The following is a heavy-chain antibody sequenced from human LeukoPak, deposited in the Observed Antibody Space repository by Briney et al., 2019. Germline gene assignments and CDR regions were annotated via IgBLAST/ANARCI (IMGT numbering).Heavy chain of an antibody. Sequence: ASVKVSCKASGYTFTDYYIHWVRQAPGQGLEWMGWINPNSGGTNYAQKFQGRVTMTRDTSINTAYMELSRLRSDDAAVYSCAGGITTRHFYNGMDVWGQGTTVTVSS. D-gene: IGHD3-22*01. CDR2: INPNSGGT. J-gene: IGHJ6*02. CDR3: AGGITTRHFYNGMDV. V-gene: IGHV1-2*02. CDR1: GYTFTDYY.